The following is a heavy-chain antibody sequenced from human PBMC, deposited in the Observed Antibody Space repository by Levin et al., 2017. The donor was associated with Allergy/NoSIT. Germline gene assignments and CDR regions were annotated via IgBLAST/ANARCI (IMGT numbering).Heavy chain of an antibody. CDR1: GFTFSSYS. CDR3: ATTGPADYDILTGYYDSFDY. CDR2: ISSSSSYI. Sequence: PGGSLRLSCAASGFTFSSYSMNWVRQAPGKGLEWVSSISSSSSYIYYADSVKGRFTISRDNAKNSLYLQMNSLRAEDTAVYYCATTGPADYDILTGYYDSFDYWGQGTLVTVSS. D-gene: IGHD3-9*01. V-gene: IGHV3-21*01. J-gene: IGHJ4*02.